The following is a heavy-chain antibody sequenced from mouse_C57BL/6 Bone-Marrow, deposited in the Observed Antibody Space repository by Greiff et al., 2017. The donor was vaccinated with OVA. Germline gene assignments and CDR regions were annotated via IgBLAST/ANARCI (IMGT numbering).Heavy chain of an antibody. Sequence: EVKLQESGGGLVKPGGSLKLSCAASGFTFSSYAMSWVRQTPEKRLEWVATISDGGSYTYYPDNVKGRFTISRDNAKNNLYLQMSHLKSEDTAMYYCARFPYYYGSSFDYWGQGTTLTVSS. V-gene: IGHV5-4*03. CDR2: ISDGGSYT. CDR1: GFTFSSYA. CDR3: ARFPYYYGSSFDY. D-gene: IGHD1-1*01. J-gene: IGHJ2*01.